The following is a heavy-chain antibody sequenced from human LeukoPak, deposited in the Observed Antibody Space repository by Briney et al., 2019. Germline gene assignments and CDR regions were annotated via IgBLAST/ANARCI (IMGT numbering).Heavy chain of an antibody. J-gene: IGHJ4*02. CDR3: AKSHGDIYDSSGYYFDY. Sequence: PGGSLRLSCAASGFTFSSYSINWVRQAPGKGLEWVSSISISSSYIYYADSVKGRFTISRDNAKNSLYLQMNSLRAEDTAVYYCAKSHGDIYDSSGYYFDYWGQGTLVTVSS. CDR2: ISISSSYI. CDR1: GFTFSSYS. D-gene: IGHD3-22*01. V-gene: IGHV3-21*01.